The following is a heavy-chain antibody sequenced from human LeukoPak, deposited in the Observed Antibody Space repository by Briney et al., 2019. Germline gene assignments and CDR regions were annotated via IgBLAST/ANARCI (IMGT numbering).Heavy chain of an antibody. CDR2: ISAYNGNT. V-gene: IGHV1-8*01. D-gene: IGHD3-10*01. CDR3: ARAGKRITMVRGVVYWFDP. J-gene: IGHJ5*02. Sequence: GASVKVSCKASGYTFTSYGISWVRQAPGQGLEWMGWISAYNGNTGYAQKFQGRVTMTRNTSISTAYMELSSLRSEDTAVYYCARAGKRITMVRGVVYWFDPWGQGNLVTVSS. CDR1: GYTFTSYG.